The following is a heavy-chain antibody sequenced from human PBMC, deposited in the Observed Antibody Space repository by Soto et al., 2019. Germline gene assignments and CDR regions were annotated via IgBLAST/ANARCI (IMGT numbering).Heavy chain of an antibody. J-gene: IGHJ4*02. V-gene: IGHV3-23*01. D-gene: IGHD5-12*01. Sequence: EVQLLESGGGLVQPGGSLRLSCAASGFTFSSYAMSWVRQAPGKGLEWVSAISGSGAGKYYADSVKGRFTISRDNSKNTLYLQVNSLRAEDTAVYYCAKAKTYSGYDYYFDYCGQGTLVTVSS. CDR3: AKAKTYSGYDYYFDY. CDR1: GFTFSSYA. CDR2: ISGSGAGK.